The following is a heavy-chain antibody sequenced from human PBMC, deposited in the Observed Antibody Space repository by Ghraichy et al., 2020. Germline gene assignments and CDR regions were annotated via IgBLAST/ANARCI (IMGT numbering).Heavy chain of an antibody. D-gene: IGHD4-17*01. Sequence: GSLRLSCSASGFTFASYAMHWVRQAPGKGLEYVSTISDDGGNTYYADSVRGRFTISRDNSKNTVSFQMSSLRIEDTAVYYCVKDRSYGEYFQHWGKGTHVIVSS. CDR1: GFTFASYA. CDR2: ISDDGGNT. V-gene: IGHV3-64*05. J-gene: IGHJ1*01. CDR3: VKDRSYGEYFQH.